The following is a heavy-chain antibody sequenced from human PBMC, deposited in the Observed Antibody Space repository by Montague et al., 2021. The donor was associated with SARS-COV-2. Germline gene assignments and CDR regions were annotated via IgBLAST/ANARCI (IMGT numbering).Heavy chain of an antibody. Sequence: SETLSLTCAVSGGSISSSNWWSWVRQPPGKGLEWIGEIYHSGSTNYNPSLKSRVTISVDKSKNQFSLKLSSVIAADTAVYYCAVTYYYGSGFDYWGQGTLVTVSS. CDR2: IYHSGST. CDR1: GGSISSSNW. D-gene: IGHD3-10*01. CDR3: AVTYYYGSGFDY. V-gene: IGHV4-4*02. J-gene: IGHJ4*02.